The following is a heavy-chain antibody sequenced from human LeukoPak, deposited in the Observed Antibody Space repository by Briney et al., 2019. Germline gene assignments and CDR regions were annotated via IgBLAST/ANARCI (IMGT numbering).Heavy chain of an antibody. CDR2: IYYRGST. Sequence: SETLSLTCNVSGGSISSHYWSRIAQPPGKGLEWIAYIYYRGSTNYNPSLTSRVTISVDASKNQFSLKLTSVTAADTAVYYCARSLSTGPSAAGDAFYFYYGLDVWGQGATVTVSS. V-gene: IGHV4-59*11. D-gene: IGHD6-13*01. CDR1: GGSISSHY. CDR3: ARSLSTGPSAAGDAFYFYYGLDV. J-gene: IGHJ6*02.